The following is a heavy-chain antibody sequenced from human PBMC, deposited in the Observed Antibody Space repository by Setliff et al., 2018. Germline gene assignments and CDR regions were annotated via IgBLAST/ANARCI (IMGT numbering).Heavy chain of an antibody. CDR1: GFTFNTYW. J-gene: IGHJ6*02. V-gene: IGHV3-7*01. CDR2: ITHDGSKT. CDR3: TRDQDCYGMDV. D-gene: IGHD2-21*02. Sequence: PGGSLRLSCAGSGFTFNTYWMTWVRQAPGKGLEWVASITHDGSKTYILDSVKGRFTISRDNTKNSLYLQMNSLRGEDTAVYHCTRDQDCYGMDVWGQGTTVTVSS.